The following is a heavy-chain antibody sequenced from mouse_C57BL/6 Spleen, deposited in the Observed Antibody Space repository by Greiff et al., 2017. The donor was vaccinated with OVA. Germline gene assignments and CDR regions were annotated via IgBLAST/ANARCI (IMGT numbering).Heavy chain of an antibody. CDR2: IYWDDDK. V-gene: IGHV8-12*01. CDR3: ARTSSSSSYFDY. CDR1: GFSLSTSGMG. Sequence: QVQLKESGPGILQSSQTLSLTCSFSGFSLSTSGMGVSWIRQPSGQGLEWLAHIYWDDDKRYNPSLKSRLTIAKDTSRNQVFLKITSVDTADTATYYCARTSSSSSYFDYWGQGTTLTVSS. J-gene: IGHJ2*01. D-gene: IGHD1-1*01.